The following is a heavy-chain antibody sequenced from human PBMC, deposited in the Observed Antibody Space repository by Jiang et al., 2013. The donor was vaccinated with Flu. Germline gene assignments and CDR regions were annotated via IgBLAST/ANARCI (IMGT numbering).Heavy chain of an antibody. CDR2: WYDGSNK. D-gene: IGHD6-6*01. CDR3: ARASVIDY. Sequence: WYDGSNKYYADSVKGRFTISRDNSKNTLYLQMNSLRAEDTAVYYCARASVIDYWGQGTLVTVSS. J-gene: IGHJ4*02. V-gene: IGHV3-33*01.